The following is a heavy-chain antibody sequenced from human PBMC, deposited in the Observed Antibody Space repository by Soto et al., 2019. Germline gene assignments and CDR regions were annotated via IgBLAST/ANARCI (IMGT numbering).Heavy chain of an antibody. CDR2: IYPGDSDT. CDR3: ARQVIEYSSSYYYYGMDV. CDR1: GYSFTSYW. Sequence: GESLKISCKGSGYSFTSYWIGWVRQMPGKGLEWMGIIYPGDSDTRYSPSFQGQVTISADKSISTAYLQWSSLKASDTAMYYCARQVIEYSSSYYYYGMDVWGQGTTVTVSS. V-gene: IGHV5-51*01. D-gene: IGHD6-6*01. J-gene: IGHJ6*02.